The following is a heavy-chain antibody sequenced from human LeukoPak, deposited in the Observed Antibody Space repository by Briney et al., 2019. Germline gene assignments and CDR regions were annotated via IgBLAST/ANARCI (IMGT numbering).Heavy chain of an antibody. V-gene: IGHV4-59*08. J-gene: IGHJ6*02. CDR2: IYYSGST. Sequence: SETLSLTCTASGGSISSYYWSWIRQPPGKGLEWIGYIYYSGSTNYTPSLKSRVTISVYTSKNQFSLKLSSVSAADTAVYYCARSSGSRYYYYGMDVWGQGTTVTVSS. CDR1: GGSISSYY. CDR3: ARSSGSRYYYYGMDV. D-gene: IGHD3-9*01.